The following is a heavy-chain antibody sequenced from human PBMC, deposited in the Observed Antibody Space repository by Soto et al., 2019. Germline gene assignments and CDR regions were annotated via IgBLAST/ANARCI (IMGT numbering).Heavy chain of an antibody. CDR1: GFTFSSYG. J-gene: IGHJ6*03. CDR2: ISYDGSNK. D-gene: IGHD3-10*01. CDR3: AKDGDYYGSGWGNYYYYSYMDV. Sequence: GGSLRLSCAASGFTFSSYGMHWVRQAPGKGLEWVAVISYDGSNKYYADSVKGRFTISRDNSKNTLYLQMNSLRAEDTAVYYCAKDGDYYGSGWGNYYYYSYMDVWGKGTTVTVSS. V-gene: IGHV3-30*18.